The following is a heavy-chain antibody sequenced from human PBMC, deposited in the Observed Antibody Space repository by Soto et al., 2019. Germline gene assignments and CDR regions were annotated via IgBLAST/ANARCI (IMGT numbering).Heavy chain of an antibody. CDR2: INAGNGNT. CDR1: GYTFTSYA. V-gene: IGHV1-3*01. Sequence: QVQLVQSGAEVKKPGASVKVSCKASGYTFTSYAMHWVRQAPGQRLEWMGWINAGNGNTKYSQKFQGRVTITRDTSASTAYMELSSLRSEDTAVYYCAGAGIVVVTAAMEYYYYGMDVWGQGTTVTVSS. CDR3: AGAGIVVVTAAMEYYYYGMDV. D-gene: IGHD2-2*01. J-gene: IGHJ6*02.